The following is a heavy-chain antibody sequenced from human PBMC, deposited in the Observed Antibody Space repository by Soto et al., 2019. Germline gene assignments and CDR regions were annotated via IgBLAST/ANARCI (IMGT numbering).Heavy chain of an antibody. V-gene: IGHV4-39*01. Sequence: TSETLSLTCTVSGGSISGSSYYWGWIRQPPGKGLEWIGSIYYSGSTYYNPSLKSRVTISVDTSKNQFSLKLSSVTAADTTVYYCAKTTPHYYYYGMDVWGQGTTVTVSS. D-gene: IGHD4-17*01. J-gene: IGHJ6*02. CDR3: AKTTPHYYYYGMDV. CDR2: IYYSGST. CDR1: GGSISGSSYY.